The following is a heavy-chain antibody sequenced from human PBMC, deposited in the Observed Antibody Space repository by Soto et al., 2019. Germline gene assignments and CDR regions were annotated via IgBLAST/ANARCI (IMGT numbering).Heavy chain of an antibody. J-gene: IGHJ5*02. CDR2: ISYDGSNK. V-gene: IGHV3-30*18. D-gene: IGHD6-13*01. Sequence: QVQLVESGGGVVQPGRSLRLSCAASGFTFSSCGMHWVRQAPGKGLEWVAVISYDGSNKYYADSVKGRFTISRDNSKNKLYLQMNRLRAEDTAVYYCAKDRPADGNDWFDSWGQGTVVNVSS. CDR3: AKDRPADGNDWFDS. CDR1: GFTFSSCG.